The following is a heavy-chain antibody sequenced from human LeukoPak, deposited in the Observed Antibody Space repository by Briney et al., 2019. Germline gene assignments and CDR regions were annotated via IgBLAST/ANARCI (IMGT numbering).Heavy chain of an antibody. Sequence: SETLSLTCTGSGVSISSSSYYWGWIRQPPGKGLEWIGSIYYSGSTYYNPSLKSRVTISVDTSKNQFSLKLSSVTAADTAVYYCARDGWASSSWYMGTGPLDYWGQGTLVTVSS. CDR1: GVSISSSSYY. J-gene: IGHJ4*02. CDR2: IYYSGST. CDR3: ARDGWASSSWYMGTGPLDY. D-gene: IGHD6-13*01. V-gene: IGHV4-39*07.